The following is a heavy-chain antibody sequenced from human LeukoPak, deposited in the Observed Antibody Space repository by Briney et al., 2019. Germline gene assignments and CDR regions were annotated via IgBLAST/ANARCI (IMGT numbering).Heavy chain of an antibody. CDR2: IYYSGST. D-gene: IGHD3-10*01. CDR3: ARHKFYYYGLIDY. CDR1: GGSISSGDYY. Sequence: SETLSLTCTVSGGSISSGDYYWSWIRQPPGKGLEWIGYIYYSGSTYYNPSLKSRVTISVDTSKNQFSLKLSSVTAADTAVYYCARHKFYYYGLIDYWGQGTLVTVSS. V-gene: IGHV4-30-4*01. J-gene: IGHJ4*02.